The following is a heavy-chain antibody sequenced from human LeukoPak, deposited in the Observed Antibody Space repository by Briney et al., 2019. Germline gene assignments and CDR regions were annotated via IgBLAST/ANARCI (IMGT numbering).Heavy chain of an antibody. CDR2: IYPGDSDT. D-gene: IGHD3-22*01. J-gene: IGHJ6*03. CDR1: GYSFTSYW. CDR3: ARQAYYYDSSGYSLYYYYYMDV. V-gene: IGHV5-51*01. Sequence: GESLKISCKGSGYSFTSYWIGWVRQMPGKGLKWMGIIYPGDSDTRYSPSFQGQVTISADKSISTAYLQWSSLKASDTAMYYCARQAYYYDSSGYSLYYYYYMDVWGKGTTVTVSS.